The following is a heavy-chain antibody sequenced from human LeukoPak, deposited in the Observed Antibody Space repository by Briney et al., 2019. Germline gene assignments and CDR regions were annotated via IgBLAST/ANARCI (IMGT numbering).Heavy chain of an antibody. CDR1: GYTFTSYG. D-gene: IGHD5-18*01. V-gene: IGHV1-18*01. CDR2: SSAYNGNT. Sequence: ASVKVSCKASGYTFTSYGISWVRQAPGQGREWMGWSSAYNGNTNYAQKLQGRVTMTTDTSTSTAYMELRSLRSDDTAVYYCARAPEWTGYRYGYFDYWGQGTLVTVSS. CDR3: ARAPEWTGYRYGYFDY. J-gene: IGHJ4*02.